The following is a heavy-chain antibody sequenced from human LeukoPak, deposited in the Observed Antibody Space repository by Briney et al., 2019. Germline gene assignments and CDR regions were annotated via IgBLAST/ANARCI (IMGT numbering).Heavy chain of an antibody. D-gene: IGHD6-19*01. Sequence: VSVKVSCKASGYTFTSHGISWVRQAPGQGLEWMGWISAYNGNTNYAQKLQGRVTMTTDTSTSTAYMELRSLRSDDTAVYYCARVVIAVAGSYYYYYGMDVWGKGTTVTVSS. CDR1: GYTFTSHG. V-gene: IGHV1-18*04. CDR2: ISAYNGNT. J-gene: IGHJ6*04. CDR3: ARVVIAVAGSYYYYYGMDV.